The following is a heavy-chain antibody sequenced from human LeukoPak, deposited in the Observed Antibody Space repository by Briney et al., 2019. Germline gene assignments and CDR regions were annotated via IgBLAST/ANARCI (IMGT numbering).Heavy chain of an antibody. CDR2: IYYSGST. CDR1: GGSISSSSYY. J-gene: IGHJ3*02. D-gene: IGHD6-13*01. Sequence: SETLSLTCTVSGGSISSSSYYWGWIRQPPGKGLEWIGSIYYSGSTYYNPSLKSRVTISVDTSKNQLSLKLSSVTAADTAVYYCARHERYSSSWTGAFDIWGQGTMVTVSS. V-gene: IGHV4-39*01. CDR3: ARHERYSSSWTGAFDI.